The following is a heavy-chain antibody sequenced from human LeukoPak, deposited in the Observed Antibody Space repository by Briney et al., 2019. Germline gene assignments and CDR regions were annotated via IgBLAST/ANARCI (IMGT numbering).Heavy chain of an antibody. CDR3: ARARAIVGARSWHYYYYMDV. J-gene: IGHJ6*03. D-gene: IGHD1-26*01. CDR1: GYTFTNYY. V-gene: IGHV1-46*01. CDR2: INPSGGST. Sequence: ASVKVSCKASGYTFTNYYIHWVRQAPGQGLECMGIINPSGGSTSYAQKFQGRVTMTRDMSTSTVYMELSSLRSDDTAVYYCARARAIVGARSWHYYYYMDVWGKGTTVTVSS.